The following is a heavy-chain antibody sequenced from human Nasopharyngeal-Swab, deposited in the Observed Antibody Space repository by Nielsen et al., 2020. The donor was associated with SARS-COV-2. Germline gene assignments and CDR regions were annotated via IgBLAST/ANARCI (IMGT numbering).Heavy chain of an antibody. J-gene: IGHJ4*02. CDR3: ARDVGDTGSYLGGGLY. V-gene: IGHV1-18*01. D-gene: IGHD1-26*01. CDR2: ISGYNGNT. CDR1: GYTFTSYG. Sequence: ASVKVSCKASGYTFTSYGISWVRQAPGQGLEWMGWISGYNGNTNYAQKLQGRATMTTDTSTSKAYMELRSLRSDDTAVYYCARDVGDTGSYLGGGLYWGQGTLVTVSS.